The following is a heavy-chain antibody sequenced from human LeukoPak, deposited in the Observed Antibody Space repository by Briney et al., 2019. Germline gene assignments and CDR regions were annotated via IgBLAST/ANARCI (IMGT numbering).Heavy chain of an antibody. V-gene: IGHV3-30*02. D-gene: IGHD5-18*01. CDR3: AKDIWAYYGFSYGQAFDF. CDR1: GFTFSDYY. CDR2: MWYGGSKT. Sequence: GGSLRLSCAASGFTFSDYYMSWIRQAPGKGLEWVAVMWYGGSKTYYADSVKGRFTISRDISKNTLYLQMNSLRAEDTAVYYCAKDIWAYYGFSYGQAFDFWGQGTLVTVSS. J-gene: IGHJ4*02.